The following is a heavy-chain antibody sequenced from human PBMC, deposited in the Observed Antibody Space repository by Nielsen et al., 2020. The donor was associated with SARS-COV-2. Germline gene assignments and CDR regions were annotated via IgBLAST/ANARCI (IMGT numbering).Heavy chain of an antibody. CDR3: ARRCDADSSSWYCFDY. Sequence: LRLSRAVSGGSISSGGYSWSWIRQPPGKGLEWIGYIYHSGSTYYNPSLKSRVTISVDRSKNQFSLKLSSVTAADTAVYYCARRCDADSSSWYCFDYWGQGTLVTVSS. D-gene: IGHD6-13*01. J-gene: IGHJ4*02. CDR1: GGSISSGGYS. CDR2: IYHSGST. V-gene: IGHV4-30-2*01.